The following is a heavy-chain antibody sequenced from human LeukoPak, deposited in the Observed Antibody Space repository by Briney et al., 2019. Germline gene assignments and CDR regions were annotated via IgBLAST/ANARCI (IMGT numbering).Heavy chain of an antibody. CDR1: GFTFSSYW. D-gene: IGHD3-16*01. CDR3: AREGGNYVWGSYRPYYYYYMDV. CDR2: IKQDGSEK. V-gene: IGHV3-7*01. Sequence: GSLRLSCAASGFTFSSYWMSWVRQAPGKGLEWVANIKQDGSEKYYVDSVKGRFTISRDNSKNSLYLQMNSLRAEDTAVYYCAREGGNYVWGSYRPYYYYYMDVWGKGTTVTISS. J-gene: IGHJ6*03.